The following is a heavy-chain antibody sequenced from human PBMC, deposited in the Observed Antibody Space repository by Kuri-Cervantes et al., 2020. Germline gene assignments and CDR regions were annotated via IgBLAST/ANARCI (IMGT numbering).Heavy chain of an antibody. CDR1: GFRFNSYG. J-gene: IGHJ3*02. CDR2: IRSKAYGGTT. D-gene: IGHD3-10*01. V-gene: IGHV3-49*04. CDR3: TRAYYYGSGTLDAFDI. Sequence: GGSLRLSCVASGFRFNSYGMHWVRQAPGKGLEWVGFIRSKAYGGTTEYAASVKGRFTISRDDSKSIAYLQMNSLKTEDTAVYYCTRAYYYGSGTLDAFDIWGQGTMVTVSS.